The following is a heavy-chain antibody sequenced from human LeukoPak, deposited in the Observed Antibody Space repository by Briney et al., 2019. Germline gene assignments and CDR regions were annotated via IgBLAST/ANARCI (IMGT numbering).Heavy chain of an antibody. CDR2: INHSGST. Sequence: PSETLSLTCAVYGGSFSGYYWSWIRQPPGKGLEWIGEINHSGSTNYNPSLKSRVTISVGTSKNQFSLKLSSVTAADTAVYYCARDRYFDWLEFDYWGQGTLVTVSS. J-gene: IGHJ4*02. V-gene: IGHV4-34*01. D-gene: IGHD3-9*01. CDR1: GGSFSGYY. CDR3: ARDRYFDWLEFDY.